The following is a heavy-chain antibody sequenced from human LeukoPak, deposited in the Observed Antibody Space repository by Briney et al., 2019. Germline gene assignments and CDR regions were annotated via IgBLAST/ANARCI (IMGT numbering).Heavy chain of an antibody. J-gene: IGHJ5*02. D-gene: IGHD3-10*01. Sequence: GFSVNVSCKASGGTFSSYAISWVRQAPGQGLEWMGGIIPIFGTANYAQKFQGRVTITADESTSTAYMELSSLRSEDTAVYYCAREYYYGSGSLSGAPVPAKEQNWFDPWGQGTLVTVSS. CDR3: AREYYYGSGSLSGAPVPAKEQNWFDP. CDR1: GGTFSSYA. V-gene: IGHV1-69*01. CDR2: IIPIFGTA.